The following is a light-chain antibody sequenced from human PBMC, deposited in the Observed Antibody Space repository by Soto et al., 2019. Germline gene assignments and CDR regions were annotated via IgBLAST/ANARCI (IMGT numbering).Light chain of an antibody. V-gene: IGLV2-23*03. Sequence: QSVLTQPASVSGSPGQSITISCTGTTNDIGGYNLVSWYQQHPGKAPKLIIYEGNKRPSEVSDRFSGSKSGNTASLTISPLQAEDEADYSCCSFAGGATFVFGGGTKLTVL. CDR1: TNDIGGYNL. J-gene: IGLJ2*01. CDR3: CSFAGGATFV. CDR2: EGN.